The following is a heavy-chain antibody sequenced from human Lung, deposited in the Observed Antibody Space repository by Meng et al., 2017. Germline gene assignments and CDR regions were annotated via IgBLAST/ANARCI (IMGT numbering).Heavy chain of an antibody. CDR3: ARGPTTMAHDFDY. Sequence: VPLPQWGADLFKPSETLALTCVVSGGSFSDYYGSWIRQPPGKGLEWIGEINHSGSTNYNPSLESRATISVDTSQNNLSLKLSSVTAADSAVYYCARGPTTMAHDFDYWGQGTLVTVSS. D-gene: IGHD4-11*01. V-gene: IGHV4-34*01. CDR1: GGSFSDYY. CDR2: INHSGST. J-gene: IGHJ4*02.